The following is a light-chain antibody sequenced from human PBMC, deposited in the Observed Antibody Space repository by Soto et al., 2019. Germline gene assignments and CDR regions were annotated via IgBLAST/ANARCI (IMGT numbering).Light chain of an antibody. CDR1: ESLSRF. J-gene: IGKJ2*01. CDR3: HYYGDWHFA. CDR2: RAS. V-gene: IGKV3-15*01. Sequence: ELVMTQSPATLSVSPGERVTLACRASESLSRFLAWYQQRPGQAPRLLTYRASTRATGVPARFSGSGSATDFTLTIDSLQSEDFAGYYCHYYGDWHFAFGQGTKLEI.